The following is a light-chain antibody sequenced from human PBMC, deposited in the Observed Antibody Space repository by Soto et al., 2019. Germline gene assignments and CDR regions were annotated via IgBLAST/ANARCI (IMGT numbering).Light chain of an antibody. V-gene: IGKV1-39*01. Sequence: DIQMTQSPSSLSASVGDRVTITCRASQTITNYLNWYQQQLGKAPNLLIYATDTLQSGVPSRFSGSGSGTDYTLTIISLQSEDFAVYYCQQYNDWPLTFGGGTKVDI. CDR1: QTITNY. CDR3: QQYNDWPLT. J-gene: IGKJ4*01. CDR2: ATD.